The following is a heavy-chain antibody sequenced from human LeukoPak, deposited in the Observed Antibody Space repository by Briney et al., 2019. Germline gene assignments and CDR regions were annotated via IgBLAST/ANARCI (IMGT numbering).Heavy chain of an antibody. J-gene: IGHJ3*02. CDR1: GGSISSGGYY. CDR2: IYYSGST. D-gene: IGHD3-22*01. V-gene: IGHV4-31*03. CDR3: ARGAVVVIPRGAFDI. Sequence: TLSETLSLTCTVSGGSISSGGYYWSWIRQHPGKGLEWIGYIYYSGSTYYNPSLKSRVTISVDTSKNQFSLKLSSVTAADTAVYYCARGAVVVIPRGAFDIWGQGTMVTVSS.